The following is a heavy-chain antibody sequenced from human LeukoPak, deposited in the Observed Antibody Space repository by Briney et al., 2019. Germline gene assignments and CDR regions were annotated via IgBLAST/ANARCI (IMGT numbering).Heavy chain of an antibody. V-gene: IGHV5-51*01. D-gene: IGHD6-19*01. J-gene: IGHJ3*02. CDR1: GYSFSSYW. CDR2: IYPGDSDT. CDR3: ATLKSGWAEGYAFDI. Sequence: GESLKISCKGSGYSFSSYWIGWVRQMPGKGLEWMGIIYPGDSDTRYSPSFQGQVTISADKSISTAYLQWSSLKASDTAMYYCATLKSGWAEGYAFDIWGQGTMVTVSS.